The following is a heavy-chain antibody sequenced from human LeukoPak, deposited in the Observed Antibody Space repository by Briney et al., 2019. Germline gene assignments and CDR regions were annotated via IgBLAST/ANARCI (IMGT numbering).Heavy chain of an antibody. V-gene: IGHV3-7*01. CDR3: ARSYRAIAAASSLLY. CDR1: GFTFSSDW. J-gene: IGHJ4*02. CDR2: IKQDGSEK. Sequence: GGSLRLSCAASGFTFSSDWISWVRQAPGKGLEWVANIKQDGSEKYYVDSVKGRFTISRDNAKNSLYLQMNSLRAEDTAVYYCARSYRAIAAASSLLYWGQGTLVTVSS. D-gene: IGHD6-13*01.